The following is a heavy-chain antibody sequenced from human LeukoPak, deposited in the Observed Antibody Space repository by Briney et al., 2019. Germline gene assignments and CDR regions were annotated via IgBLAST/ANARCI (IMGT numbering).Heavy chain of an antibody. CDR2: INPNSGGT. CDR3: ARESSGSI. Sequence: ASVKVSCKASGYTFTGYYLHWVRQAPGQGLEWMGWINPNSGGTNYAQKFQGRVTMTRDTSISTAYMELSSLRSGDTAVYYCARESSGSIWGQGTLVTVSS. CDR1: GYTFTGYY. D-gene: IGHD6-6*01. J-gene: IGHJ4*02. V-gene: IGHV1-2*02.